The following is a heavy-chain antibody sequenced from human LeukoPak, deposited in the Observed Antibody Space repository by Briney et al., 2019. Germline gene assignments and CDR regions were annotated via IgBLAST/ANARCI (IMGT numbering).Heavy chain of an antibody. D-gene: IGHD3-3*01. CDR3: ARALRSHDFWSGYYKAESFDY. CDR2: IKQDGSEK. V-gene: IGHV3-7*01. Sequence: GGSLRLSCAASGFTFSSYWMSWVRQAPGKGLEWVANIKQDGSEKYYVDSVKGRFTISRDNAKNSLYLQMYSLRAEDTAVYYRARALRSHDFWSGYYKAESFDYWGQGTLVTVSS. CDR1: GFTFSSYW. J-gene: IGHJ4*02.